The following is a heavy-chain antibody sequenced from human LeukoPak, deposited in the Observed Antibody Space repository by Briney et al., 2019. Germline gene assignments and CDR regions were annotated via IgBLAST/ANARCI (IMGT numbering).Heavy chain of an antibody. CDR2: IYYSGST. J-gene: IGHJ4*02. CDR1: GGSISSGAYY. V-gene: IGHV4-39*07. Sequence: PSETLSLTCTVSGGSISSGAYYWSWVRQPAGKGLEWIGRIYYSGSTYYNPSLKSRVTISVDTSKNQFSLKLSSVTAADTAVYYCARRGWGIAAARFDYWGQGTLVTVSS. D-gene: IGHD6-13*01. CDR3: ARRGWGIAAARFDY.